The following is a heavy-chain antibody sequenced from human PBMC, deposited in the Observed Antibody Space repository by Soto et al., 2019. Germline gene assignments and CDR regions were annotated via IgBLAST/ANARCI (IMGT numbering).Heavy chain of an antibody. CDR3: ARSPLGYDYVRQTWREVGDSFDI. CDR1: GASLGGFH. V-gene: IGHV4-34*12. Sequence: QVRLEQWGAGLLKPSETLSLTCAIYGASLGGFHWTWLRQVPGKGLEWIGELIHGGSTNYNPSLKGRVSFSLDTSKNQFSLHLMSVTAADTAVYYCARSPLGYDYVRQTWREVGDSFDIWGRGTLVTVSS. D-gene: IGHD3-16*01. J-gene: IGHJ3*02. CDR2: LIHGGST.